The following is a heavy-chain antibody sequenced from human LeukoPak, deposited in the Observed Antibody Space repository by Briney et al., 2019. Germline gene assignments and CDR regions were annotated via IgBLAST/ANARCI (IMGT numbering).Heavy chain of an antibody. CDR1: GGSIRSYY. V-gene: IGHV4-59*01. CDR3: ARVEMATITSFDY. J-gene: IGHJ4*02. CDR2: IYYSGST. D-gene: IGHD5-24*01. Sequence: PSETLSLTCTVCGGSIRSYYWSWVRQPPGKGLELIGYIYYSGSTNYNPSLKIRVTISVDTSKNQFSLRLSSVTAADTAVYYCARVEMATITSFDYWGQGTLVTVSS.